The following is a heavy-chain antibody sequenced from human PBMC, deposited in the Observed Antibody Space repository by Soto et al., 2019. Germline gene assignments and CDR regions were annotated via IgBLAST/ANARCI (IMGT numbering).Heavy chain of an antibody. Sequence: QVQLVQSGAEVKKPGSSVKVSCQASGGTFGSYGLSWVRQAPGQGLEWMGGIIPIFGSANSAQKFQGRVTITADISTSTAYMELSSLRSEDTAVYSCARESGYNFGPVDYWGQGARVTVSS. CDR3: ARESGYNFGPVDY. J-gene: IGHJ4*02. CDR2: IIPIFGSA. D-gene: IGHD5-12*01. V-gene: IGHV1-69*14. CDR1: GGTFGSYG.